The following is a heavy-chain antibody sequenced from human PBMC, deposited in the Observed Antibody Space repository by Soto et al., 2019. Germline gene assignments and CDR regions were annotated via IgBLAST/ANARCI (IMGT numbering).Heavy chain of an antibody. CDR2: FDPEDGET. J-gene: IGHJ4*02. D-gene: IGHD6-19*01. V-gene: IGHV1-24*01. Sequence: ASVKVSCKASGYTFTSYGISWVRQAPGKGLEWMGGFDPEDGETIYAQKFQGRVTMTEDTSTDTAYMELSSLRSEDTAVYYCATGAVAAFNPRFDYWGQGTLVTVSS. CDR1: GYTFTSYG. CDR3: ATGAVAAFNPRFDY.